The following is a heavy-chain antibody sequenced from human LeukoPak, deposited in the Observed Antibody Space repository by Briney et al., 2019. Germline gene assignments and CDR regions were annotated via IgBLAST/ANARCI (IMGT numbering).Heavy chain of an antibody. CDR2: IYYSGST. CDR1: GGSISSYY. Sequence: SETLSLTCTVSGGSISSYYWSWIRQPPGKGLEWIGYIYYSGSTNYNPSLKSRVTISVDTSKNQFSLKLSSVTAADTAVYYCARLDIVVVPAAPAHYFDYWGQGTLVTVSS. D-gene: IGHD2-2*03. J-gene: IGHJ4*02. V-gene: IGHV4-59*08. CDR3: ARLDIVVVPAAPAHYFDY.